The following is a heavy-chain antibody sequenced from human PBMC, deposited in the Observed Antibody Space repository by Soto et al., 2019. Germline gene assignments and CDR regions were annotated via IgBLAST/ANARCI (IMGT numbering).Heavy chain of an antibody. CDR3: AKLYCSGGSCPSYYYYGMDV. Sequence: QVQLVESGGGVVQPGRSLRLSCAASGFTFSSYGMHWVRQAPGKGLEWVAVISYDGSNKYYADSVKGRFTISRDNSKNTLYLQMNSLRAEDTAVYYCAKLYCSGGSCPSYYYYGMDVW. V-gene: IGHV3-30*18. D-gene: IGHD2-15*01. CDR1: GFTFSSYG. CDR2: ISYDGSNK. J-gene: IGHJ6*01.